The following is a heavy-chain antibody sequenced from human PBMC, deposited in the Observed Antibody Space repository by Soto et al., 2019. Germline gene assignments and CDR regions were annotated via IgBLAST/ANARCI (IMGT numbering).Heavy chain of an antibody. J-gene: IGHJ6*02. D-gene: IGHD3-10*01. V-gene: IGHV1-58*02. CDR3: AADNYYGSGSYSYYYYGMDV. Sequence: GASVKVSCKASGFTFTSSAMQWVRQARGQRLEWIGWIVVGSGNTNYAQKFQERVTITRDMSTSTAYMELSSLRSEDTAVYYCAADNYYGSGSYSYYYYGMDVWGQGTTVTVSS. CDR1: GFTFTSSA. CDR2: IVVGSGNT.